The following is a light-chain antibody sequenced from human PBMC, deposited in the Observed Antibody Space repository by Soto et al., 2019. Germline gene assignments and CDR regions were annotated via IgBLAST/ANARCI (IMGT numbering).Light chain of an antibody. J-gene: IGLJ1*01. Sequence: QSALTQPASVSGSPGQSITISCTGTSSDIGHYNYVSWYQQHPGKAPKLMIYHVTYRPSGVSNRYSGSKSGNSASLTVSGLQADDEADYYCCSLTTSHTYVFGSGTKVTVL. V-gene: IGLV2-14*03. CDR1: SSDIGHYNY. CDR3: CSLTTSHTYV. CDR2: HVT.